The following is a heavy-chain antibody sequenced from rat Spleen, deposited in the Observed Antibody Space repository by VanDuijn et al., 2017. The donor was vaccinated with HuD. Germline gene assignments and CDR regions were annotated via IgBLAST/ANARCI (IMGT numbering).Heavy chain of an antibody. D-gene: IGHD1-2*01. CDR3: TTKGRIAVIGFAY. J-gene: IGHJ3*01. CDR1: GFIFSDYY. CDR2: ISYDGRNT. Sequence: EVQLVESDGGLVQPGRSLKLSCAASGFIFSDYYMAWVRQAPTQGLEWVASISYDGRNTYYRDSVKGRFTISRDDTKSTLYLQMDSLRSEDTATYYCTTKGRIAVIGFAYWGQGTLVTVSS. V-gene: IGHV5-20*01.